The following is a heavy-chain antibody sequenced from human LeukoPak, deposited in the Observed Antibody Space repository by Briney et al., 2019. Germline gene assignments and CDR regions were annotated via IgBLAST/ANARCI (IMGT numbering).Heavy chain of an antibody. Sequence: QPGGSLSLSCAASGFPFSNYAMHWVRQAPGKGLEYVSAISANGGSTDYANSVKGRFTISRDQSKNTLYLQMGSLRAEDMAVYYCARGSVSSNAFDIWGQGTMVTVSS. V-gene: IGHV3-64*01. CDR2: ISANGGST. D-gene: IGHD1-26*01. J-gene: IGHJ3*02. CDR1: GFPFSNYA. CDR3: ARGSVSSNAFDI.